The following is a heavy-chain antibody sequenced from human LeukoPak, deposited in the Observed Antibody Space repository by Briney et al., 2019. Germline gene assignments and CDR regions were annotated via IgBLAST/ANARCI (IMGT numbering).Heavy chain of an antibody. CDR1: GGSISSSSYY. V-gene: IGHV4-39*01. CDR2: IYYSGST. J-gene: IGHJ4*02. CDR3: ARAATAAGTVDY. Sequence: SETLSLTCTVSGGSISSSSYYWGWIRQPPGKGLEWIGSIYYSGSTYYNPSLKSRVTISVDTSKNQFSLQLNSVTPEDTAVYYCARAATAAGTVDYWGQGTLVTVSS. D-gene: IGHD6-13*01.